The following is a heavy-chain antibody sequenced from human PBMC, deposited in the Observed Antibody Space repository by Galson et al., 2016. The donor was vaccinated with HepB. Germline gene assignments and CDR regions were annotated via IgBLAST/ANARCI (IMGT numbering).Heavy chain of an antibody. CDR3: ARWDCSGGGCKPEGI. D-gene: IGHD2-15*01. Sequence: SETLSLTCTVSGGSISNYYWSWIRQPAGKGLEWIGRIATSGSINYNGDINTSESTNYNPSLKSRVTMSVDTSKNQFSLKLSSVTAADTAVYYCARWDCSGGGCKPEGIWGQGTMVIVSS. CDR1: GGSISNYY. CDR2: IATSGSINYNGDINTSEST. V-gene: IGHV4-4*07. J-gene: IGHJ3*02.